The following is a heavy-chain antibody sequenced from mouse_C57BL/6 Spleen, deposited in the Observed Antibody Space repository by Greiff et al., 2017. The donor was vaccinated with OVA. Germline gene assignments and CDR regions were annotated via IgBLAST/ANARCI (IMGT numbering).Heavy chain of an antibody. V-gene: IGHV1-39*01. J-gene: IGHJ4*01. Sequence: EVQLQQSGTGLVKPGASVKISSHPTVYSFTDYNMNWVKQSNGKSLEWIGVINPNYGTTSYNQKFKGKATLTVDQSSSTAYMQLNSLTSEDSAVYYCAYGNYGGDYYAMDYWGQGTSVTVSS. CDR3: AYGNYGGDYYAMDY. CDR1: VYSFTDYN. CDR2: INPNYGTT. D-gene: IGHD2-1*01.